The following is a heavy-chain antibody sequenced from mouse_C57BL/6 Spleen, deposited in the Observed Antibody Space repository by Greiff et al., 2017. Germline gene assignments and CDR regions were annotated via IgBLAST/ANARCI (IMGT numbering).Heavy chain of an antibody. V-gene: IGHV6-3*01. CDR2: IRLKSDNYAT. D-gene: IGHD1-1*01. CDR1: GFTFSNYW. CDR3: TGFRDYYGWDY. Sequence: EVQVVESGGGLVQPGGSMKLSCVASGFTFSNYWMNWVRQSPEKGLEWVAQIRLKSDNYATHYAESVKGRFTISRDDSKSSVYLQMNNLRAEDTGIYYCTGFRDYYGWDYWGQGTTLAVSS. J-gene: IGHJ2*01.